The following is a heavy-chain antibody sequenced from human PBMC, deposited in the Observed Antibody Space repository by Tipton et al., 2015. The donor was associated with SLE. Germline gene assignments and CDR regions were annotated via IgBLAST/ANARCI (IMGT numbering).Heavy chain of an antibody. CDR3: VRATTGTRMDV. D-gene: IGHD1-1*01. V-gene: IGHV3-74*01. J-gene: IGHJ6*02. Sequence: SLRLSCAAPGFTFSSYWMHWVRQAPGKGLVWVSRTNSDGSSTIYADSVKGRFTISTDNAKNTLYLQMSSLRAEDTAVYYCVRATTGTRMDVWGQGTTVTVSS. CDR2: TNSDGSST. CDR1: GFTFSSYW.